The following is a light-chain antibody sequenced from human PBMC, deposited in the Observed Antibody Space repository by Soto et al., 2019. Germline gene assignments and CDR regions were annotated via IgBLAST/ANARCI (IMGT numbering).Light chain of an antibody. J-gene: IGLJ2*01. Sequence: QSALTQPASVSGSPGQSITISCTGSSSDVGGYKYVSWYQHHPGKAPKLMIYEVTNRPSGISDRFSGSKSDNTASLTISGLQAEDEADYYCTSYTSSGSHVLFGGGTKLTVL. V-gene: IGLV2-14*01. CDR3: TSYTSSGSHVL. CDR1: SSDVGGYKY. CDR2: EVT.